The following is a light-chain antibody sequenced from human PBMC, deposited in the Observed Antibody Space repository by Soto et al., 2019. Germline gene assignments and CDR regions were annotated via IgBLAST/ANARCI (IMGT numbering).Light chain of an antibody. CDR2: LGS. J-gene: IGKJ4*01. CDR3: RPALQTRSLP. Sequence: DIVMTQSPLSLPVTPGEPASISCRSSQSLLHSNGYNYLDWYLQKPGQSPQLLIYLGSNRASGVPDRFSGSGSGTDFTLKISRVEAEDVGVYYCRPALQTRSLPFGGGTKVEIK. V-gene: IGKV2-28*01. CDR1: QSLLHSNGYNY.